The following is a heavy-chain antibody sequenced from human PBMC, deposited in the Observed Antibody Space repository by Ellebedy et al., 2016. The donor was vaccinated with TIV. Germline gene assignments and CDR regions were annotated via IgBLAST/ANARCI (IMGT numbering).Heavy chain of an antibody. D-gene: IGHD1-14*01. V-gene: IGHV3-30*02. Sequence: GESLKISCSASGFAFDVFGMHWVRQAPGKGLEWVAFIRFDGNNRYYSDSVRGRFTISRDNSNKQLYLEMNSLRAEDTAVYYCAKFVTTLYYFDQWGQGTLVTVSS. J-gene: IGHJ4*02. CDR1: GFAFDVFG. CDR3: AKFVTTLYYFDQ. CDR2: IRFDGNNR.